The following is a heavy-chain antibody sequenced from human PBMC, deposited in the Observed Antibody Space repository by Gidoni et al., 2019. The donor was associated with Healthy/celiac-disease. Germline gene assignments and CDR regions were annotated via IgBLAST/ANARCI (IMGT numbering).Heavy chain of an antibody. J-gene: IGHJ6*02. CDR2: IYPGDSDT. V-gene: IGHV5-51*01. D-gene: IGHD6-19*01. Sequence: EVQLVQSGAEVKKPGESLKISCKGSGYSFTSYWIGWVRQMPGKGLEWMGIIYPGDSDTRYSPSFQGQVTISADKSISTAYLQWSSLKASDTAMYYCASGGIAVAGTPDYYGMDVWGQGTTVTVSS. CDR1: GYSFTSYW. CDR3: ASGGIAVAGTPDYYGMDV.